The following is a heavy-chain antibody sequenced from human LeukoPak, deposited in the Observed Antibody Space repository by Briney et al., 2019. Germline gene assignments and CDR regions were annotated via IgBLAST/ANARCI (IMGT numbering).Heavy chain of an antibody. J-gene: IGHJ4*02. D-gene: IGHD3-22*01. CDR1: GYTLTVLS. Sequence: ASVKLSCNVSGYTLTVLSMHCARDAPGKGLEWGVGFDSQDGETIYAKKFQGRVTMTEDTSTDTAYMEPSSLRSEDTAGYYCATAGDSGGDYGLDYWGQGTLVTVSS. CDR2: FDSQDGET. CDR3: ATAGDSGGDYGLDY. V-gene: IGHV1-24*01.